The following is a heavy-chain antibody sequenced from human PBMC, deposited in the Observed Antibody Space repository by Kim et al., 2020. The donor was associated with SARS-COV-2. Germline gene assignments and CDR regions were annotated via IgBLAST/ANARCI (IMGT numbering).Heavy chain of an antibody. Sequence: GGSLRLSCAASGFTFSSYGMHWVRQAPGKGLEWVAVISYDGSNKYYADSVKGRFTISRDNSKNTLYLQMNSLRAEDTAVYYCAKDLSYCSSTSCYVFDYWGQGTLVTVSS. CDR1: GFTFSSYG. CDR3: AKDLSYCSSTSCYVFDY. D-gene: IGHD2-2*01. J-gene: IGHJ4*02. CDR2: ISYDGSNK. V-gene: IGHV3-30*18.